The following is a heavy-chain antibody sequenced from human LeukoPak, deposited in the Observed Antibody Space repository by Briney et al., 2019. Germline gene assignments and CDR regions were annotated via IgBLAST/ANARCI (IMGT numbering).Heavy chain of an antibody. CDR1: GFTFSHPW. CDR3: AMEDSGARA. D-gene: IGHD4-17*01. V-gene: IGHV3-15*01. J-gene: IGHJ4*02. Sequence: RGSLRLSCAASGFTFSHPWMSWVRQAPGKGLEWVGRIKSKTHGGTADYAAPVKGRFTISRDDSKNTLYLQMNSLNSEDTAVYYCAMEDSGARAWGQGTLVTVSS. CDR2: IKSKTHGGTA.